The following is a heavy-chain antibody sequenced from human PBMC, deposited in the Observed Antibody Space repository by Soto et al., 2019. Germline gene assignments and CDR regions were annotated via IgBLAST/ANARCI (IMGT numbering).Heavy chain of an antibody. CDR1: GYTFTSYA. V-gene: IGHV1-3*01. CDR3: AREGDGSGSYYYSHNSGMDV. Sequence: ASVKVSCKASGYTFTSYAMHWVRQAPGQRLEWMGWINAGNGNTKYSQKFQGRVTITRDTSASTAYMELSSLRSEDTAVYYCAREGDGSGSYYYSHNSGMDVWGQGSTVHVS. J-gene: IGHJ6*01. CDR2: INAGNGNT. D-gene: IGHD3-10*01.